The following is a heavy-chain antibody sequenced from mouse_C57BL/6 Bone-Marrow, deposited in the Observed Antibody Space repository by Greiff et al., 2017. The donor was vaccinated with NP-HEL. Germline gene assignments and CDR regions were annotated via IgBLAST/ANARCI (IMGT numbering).Heavy chain of an antibody. J-gene: IGHJ4*01. D-gene: IGHD3-3*01. CDR1: GYTFTDYE. Sequence: VQLQQSGAELVRPGASVTLSCKASGYTFTDYEMHWVKQTPVHGLEWIGAIDPETGGTAYNQKFKGKAILTADKSSSTAYMELRSLTSEDSAVYYCTAAYAMDYWGQGTSVTVSS. V-gene: IGHV1-15*01. CDR3: TAAYAMDY. CDR2: IDPETGGT.